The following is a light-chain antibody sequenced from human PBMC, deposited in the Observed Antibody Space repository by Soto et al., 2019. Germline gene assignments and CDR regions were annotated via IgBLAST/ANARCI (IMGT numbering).Light chain of an antibody. CDR1: SSDVGGYNY. J-gene: IGLJ3*02. CDR3: SSYTTSSTLVV. Sequence: QSVLTQPASVSGSPGQSITISCTGTSSDVGGYNYVSWYQHHPGKAPKLIIYEVSNRPSGVSHRFSASKSGNTASLTISGLQTEDEADYYCSSYTTSSTLVVFGGGTQLTVL. CDR2: EVS. V-gene: IGLV2-14*01.